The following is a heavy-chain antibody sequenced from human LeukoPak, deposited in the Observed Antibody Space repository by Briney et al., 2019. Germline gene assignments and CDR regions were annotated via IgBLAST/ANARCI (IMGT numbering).Heavy chain of an antibody. V-gene: IGHV3-23*01. CDR2: ISGNGGST. CDR3: ARRYCGGGTCYPIDF. J-gene: IGHJ4*02. Sequence: PGGSLRLSCAASGFTFSSYPMNWVRQAPGKGLGWVSAISGNGGSTYYADSVKGRFTIPRDNSKNTLYLQMNSLRAEDTALYYCARRYCGGGTCYPIDFWGQGTLVTVSS. CDR1: GFTFSSYP. D-gene: IGHD2-15*01.